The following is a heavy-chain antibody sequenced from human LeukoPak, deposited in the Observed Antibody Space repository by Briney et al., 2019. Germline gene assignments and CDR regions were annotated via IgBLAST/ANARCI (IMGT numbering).Heavy chain of an antibody. Sequence: SETLSLTCSVSGGSISSYYWSWIRQPARKGLEWIGRIYTSGSTNYNPSLKSRVTMSVDTSKNQFSLKLSSVTAADTAVYYCARVGGFSGYAHYWGQGLLVTVSS. CDR3: ARVGGFSGYAHY. V-gene: IGHV4-4*07. CDR1: GGSISSYY. J-gene: IGHJ4*02. D-gene: IGHD5-12*01. CDR2: IYTSGST.